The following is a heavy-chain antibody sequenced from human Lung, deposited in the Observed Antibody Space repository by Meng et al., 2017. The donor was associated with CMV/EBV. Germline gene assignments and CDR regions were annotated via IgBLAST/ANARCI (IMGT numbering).Heavy chain of an antibody. CDR3: ARGRFAFDF. V-gene: IGHV3-7*01. Sequence: GGSXRLSCAASRFTFGTYWMTWVRQAPGKGLEWVATIKEDGSEKYYVDSVKGRFAISRDNAQNSLYLQMDSLRAEDTAVYYCARGRFAFDFWGQGNLVT. CDR1: RFTFGTYW. D-gene: IGHD3-16*01. J-gene: IGHJ4*02. CDR2: IKEDGSEK.